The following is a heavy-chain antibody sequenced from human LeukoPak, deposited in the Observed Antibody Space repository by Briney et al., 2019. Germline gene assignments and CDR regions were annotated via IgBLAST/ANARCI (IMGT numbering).Heavy chain of an antibody. CDR3: ARGYYGSGSYCLDY. CDR2: MYTSGST. CDR1: GGSISRYS. Sequence: SETLSLTCTVSGGSISRYSWSWIRQPAGKGLEWVGHMYTSGSTNYNPSLKSRVTMSVDTSKNQFSLKLSSVTAADTAVYYCARGYYGSGSYCLDYWGQGTLVTVSS. V-gene: IGHV4-4*07. D-gene: IGHD3-10*01. J-gene: IGHJ4*02.